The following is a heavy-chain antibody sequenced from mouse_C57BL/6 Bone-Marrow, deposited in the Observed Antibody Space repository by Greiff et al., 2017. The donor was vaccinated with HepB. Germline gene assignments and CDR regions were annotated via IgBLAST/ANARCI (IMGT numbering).Heavy chain of an antibody. CDR1: GFSLTSYA. CDR2: IWTGGGT. Sequence: VQLQQSGPGLVAPSQSLSITCTVSGFSLTSYAISWVRQPPGKGLEWLGVIWTGGGTNYNSALKSRLSISKDNSKSQVFLKMNSLQNDDTARYYCASPYSSGYVRYFDYWGQGTTLTVSS. CDR3: ASPYSSGYVRYFDY. V-gene: IGHV2-9-1*01. D-gene: IGHD3-2*02. J-gene: IGHJ2*01.